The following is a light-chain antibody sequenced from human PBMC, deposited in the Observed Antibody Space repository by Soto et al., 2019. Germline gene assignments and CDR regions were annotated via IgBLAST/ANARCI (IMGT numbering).Light chain of an antibody. CDR3: SSYTSSNTYI. CDR2: EIN. CDR1: NSDIGPYTY. Sequence: QSALTQPASVSGSPGQSITISCTGTNSDIGPYTYVSWYQQHPGKAPKLMIYEINNRPSGVSYRFSGSKSGNTASPTISGLQAEDEADYYCSSYTSSNTYIFGGGTKLTVL. V-gene: IGLV2-14*01. J-gene: IGLJ2*01.